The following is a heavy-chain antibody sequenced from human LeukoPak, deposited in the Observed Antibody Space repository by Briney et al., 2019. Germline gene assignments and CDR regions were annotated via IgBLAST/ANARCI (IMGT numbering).Heavy chain of an antibody. J-gene: IGHJ4*02. CDR3: ARVSSSWPHYYLDY. CDR2: IFYSGST. D-gene: IGHD6-13*01. Sequence: SETLSLTCTVSGGSISSSTYYWAWIRQPPGKGLEWVGNIFYSGSTYYNPSLKSRATISVNTSKNQFSLKLTSVTAADTAVYYCARVSSSWPHYYLDYWGQGTLVTVSS. CDR1: GGSISSSTYY. V-gene: IGHV4-39*07.